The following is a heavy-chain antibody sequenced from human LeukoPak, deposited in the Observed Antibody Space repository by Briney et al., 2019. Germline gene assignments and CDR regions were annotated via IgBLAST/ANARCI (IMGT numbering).Heavy chain of an antibody. J-gene: IGHJ6*04. V-gene: IGHV1-46*01. D-gene: IGHD3-10*01. CDR1: GFTFTSYY. CDR3: ARGILWFGDDV. CDR2: INPSGGST. Sequence: ASVKVSCKASGFTFTSYYMHWVRQAPGQRLEWMGIINPSGGSTSYAQKFQGRVTMTRNTSISTAYMELSSLRSEDTAVYYCARGILWFGDDVWGKGTTVTISS.